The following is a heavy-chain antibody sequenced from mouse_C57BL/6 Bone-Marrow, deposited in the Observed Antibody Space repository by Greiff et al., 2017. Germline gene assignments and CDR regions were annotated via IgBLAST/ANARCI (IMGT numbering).Heavy chain of an antibody. CDR1: GFNIKDDY. Sequence: VQLQQSGAELVRPGASVKLSCTASGFNIKDDYMHWVKQRPEQGLEWIGWIDPENGDTEYASKFQGKATITADTSSNTAYLQLSSLTSEDTAVYYCTWITTVVATGAYWGQGTLGTVSA. J-gene: IGHJ3*01. V-gene: IGHV14-4*01. CDR2: IDPENGDT. D-gene: IGHD1-1*01. CDR3: TWITTVVATGAY.